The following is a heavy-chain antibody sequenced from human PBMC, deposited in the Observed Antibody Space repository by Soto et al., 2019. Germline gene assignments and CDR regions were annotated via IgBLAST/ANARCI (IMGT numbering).Heavy chain of an antibody. CDR2: INPSGGST. D-gene: IGHD2-21*02. CDR3: ARDVLGQGDIDY. J-gene: IGHJ4*02. V-gene: IGHV1-46*01. CDR1: GYTFTIYY. Sequence: GASVKVSCKASGYTFTIYYMHWVRQAPGQGLEWMGIINPSGGSTSYAQKFQGRVTMTRDTSTSTVYMELSSLRSEDTAVYYCARDVLGQGDIDYWGQGTLVTVSS.